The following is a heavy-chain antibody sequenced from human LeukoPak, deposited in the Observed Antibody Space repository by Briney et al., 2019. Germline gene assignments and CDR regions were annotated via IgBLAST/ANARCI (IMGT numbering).Heavy chain of an antibody. D-gene: IGHD3-22*01. Sequence: ASVTVSCKVSEYTLTELSMHWVRQAPGKGLEWMGGFDPEDGETIYAQKFHGRVTMTEDTSTDTAYMELSSLRCEDTAMYYCATVSYYYDSSGYQGYFQHWGQGTLVTVS. V-gene: IGHV1-24*01. J-gene: IGHJ1*01. CDR2: FDPEDGET. CDR3: ATVSYYYDSSGYQGYFQH. CDR1: EYTLTELS.